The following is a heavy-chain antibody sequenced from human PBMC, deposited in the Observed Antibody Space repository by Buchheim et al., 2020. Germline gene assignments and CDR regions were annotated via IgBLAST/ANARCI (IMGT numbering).Heavy chain of an antibody. CDR1: GFTFSSYA. Sequence: QGHLVESGGGVVQPGRSLRLSCAASGFTFSSYAMHWVRQAPGKGLEWVAVISYDGSNKYYADSVKGRFTISRDNSKNTLYLQMNSLRAEDTAVYYCARNHGDGFFYYGMDVWGQGTT. J-gene: IGHJ6*02. CDR3: ARNHGDGFFYYGMDV. V-gene: IGHV3-30-3*01. D-gene: IGHD4-17*01. CDR2: ISYDGSNK.